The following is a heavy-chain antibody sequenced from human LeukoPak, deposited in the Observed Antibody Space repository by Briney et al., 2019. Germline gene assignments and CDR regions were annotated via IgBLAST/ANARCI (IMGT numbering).Heavy chain of an antibody. V-gene: IGHV3-13*01. CDR1: GFTFRSYD. D-gene: IGHD5-18*01. Sequence: GGSLRLSCAASGFTFRSYDMHWVRQVTGKGLEWVSTVGTAGDTYYAGSVKGRFTISRENDKNSSYLQMNSLRAGDTAVYYCARERANSYGYVGYYFGMDVWGQGATVTVSS. CDR2: VGTAGDT. CDR3: ARERANSYGYVGYYFGMDV. J-gene: IGHJ6*02.